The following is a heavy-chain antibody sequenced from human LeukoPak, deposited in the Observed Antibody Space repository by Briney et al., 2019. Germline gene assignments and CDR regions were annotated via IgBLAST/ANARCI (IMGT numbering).Heavy chain of an antibody. V-gene: IGHV4-34*01. Sequence: PSETLSLTCAVYGGSFSGYYWSWIRQPPGKGLEWIGEINHSGSTNYNPSLKSRVTISVDTSKNQFSPKLSSVTAADTAVYYCARVRYCSGGSCYSGYYYYYMDVWGKGTTVTVSS. D-gene: IGHD2-15*01. CDR3: ARVRYCSGGSCYSGYYYYYMDV. J-gene: IGHJ6*03. CDR1: GGSFSGYY. CDR2: INHSGST.